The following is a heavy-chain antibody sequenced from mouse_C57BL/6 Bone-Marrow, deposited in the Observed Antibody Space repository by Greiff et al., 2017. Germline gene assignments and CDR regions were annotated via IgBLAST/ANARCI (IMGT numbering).Heavy chain of an antibody. CDR2: IDPANGNT. V-gene: IGHV14-3*01. Sequence: VQLQQSVAELVRPGASVKLSCTASGFNINNTYMHWVKQRPEQGLEWIGRIDPANGNTKYAPKFQGKATITADTSSNTAYLQLSSLTSEDTAIYYCASDGYYVFWYFDVWGTGTTVTVSS. CDR3: ASDGYYVFWYFDV. D-gene: IGHD2-3*01. J-gene: IGHJ1*03. CDR1: GFNINNTY.